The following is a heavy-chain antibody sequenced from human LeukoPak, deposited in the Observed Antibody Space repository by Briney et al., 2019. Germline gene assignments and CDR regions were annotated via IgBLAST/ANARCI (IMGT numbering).Heavy chain of an antibody. J-gene: IGHJ6*02. V-gene: IGHV4-4*07. Sequence: SETLSLTCTVSGGSISSYYWSWIRQPAGKGLEWIGRIYTSGSTNYNPSLKSRVTMSVDTSKNQFSLKLSSVTAADTAVYYCARQRSIAAADSGMDVWGQGTTVTVPS. D-gene: IGHD6-13*01. CDR3: ARQRSIAAADSGMDV. CDR2: IYTSGST. CDR1: GGSISSYY.